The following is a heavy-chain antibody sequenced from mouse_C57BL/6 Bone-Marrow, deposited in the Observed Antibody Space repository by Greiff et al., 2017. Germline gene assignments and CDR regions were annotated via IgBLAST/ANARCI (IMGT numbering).Heavy chain of an antibody. CDR2: ISYDGST. CDR3: ARGWVRRRGFAY. Sequence: VQLQQSGPGLVKPSQSLSLTCSVTGYSITSGYYWNWIRQFPGNKLEWMGYISYDGSTNYNPSLKNRISITRDTSKNQFFLKLNSVTTEDTATYYCARGWVRRRGFAYWGQGTLVTVSA. V-gene: IGHV3-6*01. D-gene: IGHD2-14*01. CDR1: GYSITSGYY. J-gene: IGHJ3*01.